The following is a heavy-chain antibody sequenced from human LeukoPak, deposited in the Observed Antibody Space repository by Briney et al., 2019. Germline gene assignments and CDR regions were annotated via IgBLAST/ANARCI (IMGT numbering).Heavy chain of an antibody. CDR2: IYYSEST. CDR3: ARDFYGSGIYFDY. V-gene: IGHV4-39*06. D-gene: IGHD3-10*01. J-gene: IGHJ4*02. CDR1: GGSISSSSYY. Sequence: PSETLSLTCTVSGGSISSSSYYWGWIRQSPGKDLDWIGSIYYSESTFYNPSLKSRVTLSVDTSKNQFPLNLTSVTAADTAVYYCARDFYGSGIYFDYWGQGTQVTVSS.